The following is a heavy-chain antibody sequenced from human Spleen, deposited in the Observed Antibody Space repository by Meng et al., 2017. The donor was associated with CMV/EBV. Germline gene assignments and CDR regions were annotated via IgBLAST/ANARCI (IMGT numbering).Heavy chain of an antibody. CDR2: IYYSGST. D-gene: IGHD3-3*01. CDR3: ARAGWGGYYNDY. Sequence: SETLSLTCTVSGGSVSSGSYYWSWIRQPPGKGLEWIGYIYYSGSTNYNPSLKSRVTISVDTSKNQFSLKLSSVTAADTAVYYCARAGWGGYYNDYWGQGMLVTVSS. J-gene: IGHJ4*02. V-gene: IGHV4-61*01. CDR1: GGSVSSGSYY.